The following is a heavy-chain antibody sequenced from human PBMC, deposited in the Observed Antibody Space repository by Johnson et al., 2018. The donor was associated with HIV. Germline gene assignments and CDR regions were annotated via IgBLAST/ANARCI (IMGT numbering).Heavy chain of an antibody. Sequence: MQLVESGGGLIQPGGSLRLSCAASDFTVSGNYMSWVRQAPGKGLEWVSLIHSGGTTFYADSVRGRFTISRDSSKNTLYLQMGSLRAEDMAVYYCAREASGSLDAFDIWGQGTMVTVSS. J-gene: IGHJ3*02. CDR1: DFTVSGNY. V-gene: IGHV3-66*03. CDR3: AREASGSLDAFDI. D-gene: IGHD1-26*01. CDR2: IHSGGTT.